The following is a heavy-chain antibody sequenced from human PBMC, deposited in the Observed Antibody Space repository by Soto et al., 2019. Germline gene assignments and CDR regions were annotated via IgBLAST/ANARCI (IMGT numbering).Heavy chain of an antibody. CDR2: ISSSSSYI. J-gene: IGHJ6*02. D-gene: IGHD6-19*01. V-gene: IGHV3-21*01. CDR3: ARGFSVSSGHYYYYYGMDV. Sequence: GGSLRLSCAASGFTFSSYSMNWVRQAPGKGLEWVSSISSSSSYIYYADSVKGRFTISRDNAKNSLYLQMNSLRTEDTAVYYCARGFSVSSGHYYYYYGMDVWGQGTTVTVSS. CDR1: GFTFSSYS.